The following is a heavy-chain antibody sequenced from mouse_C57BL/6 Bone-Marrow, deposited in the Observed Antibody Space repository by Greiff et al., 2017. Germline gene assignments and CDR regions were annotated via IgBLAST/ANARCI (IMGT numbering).Heavy chain of an antibody. J-gene: IGHJ3*01. CDR2: IYPGSGST. D-gene: IGHD2-3*01. CDR1: GYTFTSYW. V-gene: IGHV1-55*01. CDR3: ARNDGYLAWFAY. Sequence: QVQLQQPGAELVKPGASVKMSCKASGYTFTSYWINWVKQRPGQGLEWIGDIYPGSGSTNYNEKFKSKATLTVDTSSSTAYMQLSSLTSEDSAVYYCARNDGYLAWFAYWGQGTLVTVSA.